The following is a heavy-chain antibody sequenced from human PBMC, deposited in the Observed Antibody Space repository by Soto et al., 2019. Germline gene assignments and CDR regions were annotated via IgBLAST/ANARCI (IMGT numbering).Heavy chain of an antibody. Sequence: LSLTCAVSGYSLTRDYYWGWIRQPPGKGLEWIVSIYHSGSTFYNPSLKSRVTISLDTSKNQFSLKLTSVIAADTAIYYCARGPGSTAFDPWGQGTLVTVSS. J-gene: IGHJ5*02. CDR3: ARGPGSTAFDP. D-gene: IGHD5-18*01. CDR2: IYHSGST. CDR1: GYSLTRDYY. V-gene: IGHV4-38-2*01.